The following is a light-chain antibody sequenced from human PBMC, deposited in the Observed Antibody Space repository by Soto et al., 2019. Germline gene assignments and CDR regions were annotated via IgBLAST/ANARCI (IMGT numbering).Light chain of an antibody. V-gene: IGKV3-15*01. CDR2: GAS. CDR3: QQYNNWPPVT. Sequence: EIVMTQSPATLSVSPGESATLSCRASQSVSRKLVWYQQKPGQAPRLLVYGASTRATGIPARFSGSGSGTEFTLTISSLQSEDFAVYYCQQYNNWPPVTFGGGTKVDI. CDR1: QSVSRK. J-gene: IGKJ4*01.